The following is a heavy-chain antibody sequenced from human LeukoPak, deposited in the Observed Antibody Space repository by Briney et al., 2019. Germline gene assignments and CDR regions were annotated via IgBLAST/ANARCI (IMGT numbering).Heavy chain of an antibody. CDR2: IQHDGSDT. D-gene: IGHD5-12*01. Sequence: GGSLRPSCAASGFTFSSYLMNWVRQAPGKGLEWVANIQHDGSDTYYVDSVKGRFTISRDNAKNSLYLQMNSLRAEDTAVYYCARGSFRGYSTSWFDPWGQGTLVTVSS. J-gene: IGHJ5*02. CDR3: ARGSFRGYSTSWFDP. V-gene: IGHV3-7*04. CDR1: GFTFSSYL.